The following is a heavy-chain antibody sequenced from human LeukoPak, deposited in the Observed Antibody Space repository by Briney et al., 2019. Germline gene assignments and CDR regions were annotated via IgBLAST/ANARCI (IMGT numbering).Heavy chain of an antibody. CDR3: ARGWSSGWYNWFDP. CDR1: GYTFTSYT. Sequence: GASVKVSCKASGYTFTSYTMHWVRQAPGQRLEWMGWINAGNGDTEYSQKFQGRVTITRDTSASTAYMELSSLRSEDTAVYYCARGWSSGWYNWFDPWGQGTLVTVSS. CDR2: INAGNGDT. D-gene: IGHD6-19*01. V-gene: IGHV1-3*01. J-gene: IGHJ5*02.